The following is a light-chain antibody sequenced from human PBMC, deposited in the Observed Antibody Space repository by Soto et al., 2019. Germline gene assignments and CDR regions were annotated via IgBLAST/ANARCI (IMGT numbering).Light chain of an antibody. CDR2: GAS. V-gene: IGKV3-20*01. Sequence: EIVWTQSPATMSLSPGERATLSCRASQSVSSYLAWYQQKPGQAPRLLIYGASSRATGIPDRFSGSGSWTHFTLTISRLEFEEFAVYYCQQYGRTFGQGTKVDIK. J-gene: IGKJ1*01. CDR1: QSVSSY. CDR3: QQYGRT.